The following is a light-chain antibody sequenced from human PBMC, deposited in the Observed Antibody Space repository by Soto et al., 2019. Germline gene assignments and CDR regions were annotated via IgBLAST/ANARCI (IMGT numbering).Light chain of an antibody. CDR3: QQYNNWPLT. J-gene: IGKJ4*01. CDR2: GAS. CDR1: QTVLRSSNNKNH. Sequence: DIVMTQSPDSLAVSLGERATINCKSSQTVLRSSNNKNHLAWYQQKPGQAPRLLIYGASTRATALPARFSGSGSGTEFTLTITSLQSEDFAVYYCQQYNNWPLTFGGGTKVDI. V-gene: IGKV4-1*01.